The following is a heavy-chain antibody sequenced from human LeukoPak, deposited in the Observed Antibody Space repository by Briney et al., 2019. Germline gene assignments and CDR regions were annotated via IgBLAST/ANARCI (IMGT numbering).Heavy chain of an antibody. CDR1: GGSFSGYY. D-gene: IGHD2-2*01. Sequence: PSETLSLTCAVYGGSFSGYYWSWIRQPPGKGLEWIGEIYHSGSTNYNPSLKSRVTISVDKSKNQFSLKLSSVTAADTAVYYCARGGYCSSTSCLDYWGQGTLVTVSS. J-gene: IGHJ4*02. V-gene: IGHV4-34*01. CDR2: IYHSGST. CDR3: ARGGYCSSTSCLDY.